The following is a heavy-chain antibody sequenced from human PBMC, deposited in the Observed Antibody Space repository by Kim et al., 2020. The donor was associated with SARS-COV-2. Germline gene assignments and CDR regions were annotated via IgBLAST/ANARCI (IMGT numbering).Heavy chain of an antibody. J-gene: IGHJ5*02. CDR1: GLTFSDYY. V-gene: IGHV3-11*05. Sequence: GGSLRLSCAASGLTFSDYYMSWIRQAPGKGLEWVSYISSSSSYTNYADSVKGRFTISRDNAKNSLYLQMNSLRAEDTAVYYCARVLVATSNWFDPWGQGTLVTVSS. CDR2: ISSSSSYT. D-gene: IGHD5-12*01. CDR3: ARVLVATSNWFDP.